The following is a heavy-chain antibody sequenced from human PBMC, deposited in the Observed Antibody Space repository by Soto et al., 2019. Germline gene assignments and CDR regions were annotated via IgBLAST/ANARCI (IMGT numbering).Heavy chain of an antibody. CDR2: ISFNTNTI. CDR1: GFTFSDYY. Sequence: QVQLVESGGALVKPGGSLRLSCVTSGFTFSDYYISWLRQAPGKGPECLSYISFNTNTIYYDDSVRGRFTISRDNAKNSVFLQMNRLRVEGTAVYYRARHLGRIEDARVDYWGRGTLVTVAS. J-gene: IGHJ4*02. V-gene: IGHV3-11*01. D-gene: IGHD2-21*01. CDR3: ARHLGRIEDARVDY.